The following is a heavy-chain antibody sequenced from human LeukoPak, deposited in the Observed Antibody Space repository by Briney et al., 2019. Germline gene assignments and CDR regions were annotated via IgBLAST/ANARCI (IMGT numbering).Heavy chain of an antibody. CDR1: GFTVNNNY. D-gene: IGHD6-13*01. CDR3: ARLAAAGTDY. Sequence: GGSLRLSCAASGFTVNNNYMSWVRQAPGKGLEWVSYISSSGSTIYYADSVKGRFTISRDNAKNSLYLQMNSLRAEDTAVYYCARLAAAGTDYWGQGTLVTVSS. CDR2: ISSSGSTI. V-gene: IGHV3-11*04. J-gene: IGHJ4*02.